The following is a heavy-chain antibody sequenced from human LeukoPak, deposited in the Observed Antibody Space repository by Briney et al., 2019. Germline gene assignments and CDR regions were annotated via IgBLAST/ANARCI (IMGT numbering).Heavy chain of an antibody. CDR2: ISGTSSHT. CDR3: ASDNWGCKTNCDYFDH. V-gene: IGHV3-11*05. D-gene: IGHD1-1*01. J-gene: IGHJ4*02. Sequence: PGGSLRLSCVASGLTFSDHYMSWIRQAPGRGLEWVSYISGTSSHTNYADSVKGRFTISRDNAKNSLYLQMNTLRVEDTAVYYCASDNWGCKTNCDYFDHWGQGTLVTVSS. CDR1: GLTFSDHY.